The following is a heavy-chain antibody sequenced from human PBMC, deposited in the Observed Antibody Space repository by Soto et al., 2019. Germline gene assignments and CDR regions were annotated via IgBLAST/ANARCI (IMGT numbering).Heavy chain of an antibody. CDR1: GFTFSSYS. CDR2: ISSSSSTI. J-gene: IGHJ4*02. CDR3: ARDLPYYGSGSYPANDY. Sequence: GGSLRLSCSASGFTFSSYSMNWVRQAPGKGLEWVSYISSSSSTIYYADSVKGRFTISRANAKNSLYLQMNSLRDEDTAVYYCARDLPYYGSGSYPANDYWGQGTLVTVSS. D-gene: IGHD3-10*01. V-gene: IGHV3-48*02.